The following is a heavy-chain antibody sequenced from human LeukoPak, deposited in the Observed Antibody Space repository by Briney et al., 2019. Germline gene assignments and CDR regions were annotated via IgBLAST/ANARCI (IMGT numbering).Heavy chain of an antibody. J-gene: IGHJ4*02. CDR3: ARVFVGMIDY. D-gene: IGHD1-14*01. CDR1: GFTFSSYS. CDR2: ISSSSSYI. Sequence: KPGGSLRLSCAASGFTFSSYSMNWVRQAPGKGLEWVSSISSSSSYIYYADSVKGRFTISRDNAKNSLYLQVNSLRAEDTAVYYCARVFVGMIDYWGQGTLVTVPS. V-gene: IGHV3-21*01.